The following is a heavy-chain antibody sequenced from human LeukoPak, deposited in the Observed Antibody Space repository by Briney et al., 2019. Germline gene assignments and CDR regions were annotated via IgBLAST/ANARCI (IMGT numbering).Heavy chain of an antibody. J-gene: IGHJ4*02. CDR2: ISGSGGST. D-gene: IGHD2-21*02. Sequence: GGSLRLSCAASGFTFSSYGMHWVRQAPGKGLEWVSAISGSGGSTYYADSVKGRFTISRDNSKNTLYLQMNSLRAEDTAVYYCAKDHVSAIVVVTATHFDYWGQGTLVTVSS. CDR1: GFTFSSYG. CDR3: AKDHVSAIVVVTATHFDY. V-gene: IGHV3-23*01.